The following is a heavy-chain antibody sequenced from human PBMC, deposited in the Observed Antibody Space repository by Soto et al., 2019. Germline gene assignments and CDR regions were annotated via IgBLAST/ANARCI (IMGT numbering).Heavy chain of an antibody. D-gene: IGHD5-18*01. CDR2: FNPSGGSR. Sequence: QVQLVQSGAEVKKPGASVKVSCETSGYTFTTYYMHWVRRAPGQGLEWMGIFNPSGGSRSYAEKLQGRVTMTRDTSTRTIYTALRILRSDDTGSYACARRAYNYANMHVWGQGTTVIVSS. J-gene: IGHJ6*02. CDR3: ARRAYNYANMHV. V-gene: IGHV1-46*03. CDR1: GYTFTTYY.